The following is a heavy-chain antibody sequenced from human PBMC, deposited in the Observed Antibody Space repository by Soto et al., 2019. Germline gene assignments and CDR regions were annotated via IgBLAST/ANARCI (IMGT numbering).Heavy chain of an antibody. V-gene: IGHV4-34*01. D-gene: IGHD3-10*01. Sequence: PSETLSLTCAVYGGSFSGYYWSWIRQPPGKGLEWIGEINHSGSTNYNPSLKSRVTISVDTSKNQFSLKLSSVTAADTAVYYCANIIGPYGYYYYGMDVWGQGTTVTVSS. CDR3: ANIIGPYGYYYYGMDV. CDR1: GGSFSGYY. J-gene: IGHJ6*02. CDR2: INHSGST.